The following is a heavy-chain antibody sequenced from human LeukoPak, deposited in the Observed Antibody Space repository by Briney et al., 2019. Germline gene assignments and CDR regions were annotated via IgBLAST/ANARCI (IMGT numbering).Heavy chain of an antibody. J-gene: IGHJ4*02. Sequence: SETLSLTCTVSGGSISSYYWSWIRQPPGKGLEWIGYIYYSGSTNYNPSLKSPVTISVDTSKNQFSLKLSSVTAADTAVYYCARGRKYSYGYRVNELGAGYFDNWGQGTLVTVSS. CDR3: ARGRKYSYGYRVNELGAGYFDN. D-gene: IGHD5-18*01. CDR2: IYYSGST. CDR1: GGSISSYY. V-gene: IGHV4-59*01.